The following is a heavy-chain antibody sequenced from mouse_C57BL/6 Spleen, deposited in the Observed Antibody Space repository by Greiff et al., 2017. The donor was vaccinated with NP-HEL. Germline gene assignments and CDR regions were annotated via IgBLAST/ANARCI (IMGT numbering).Heavy chain of an antibody. CDR3: ARRTVVAYYFDY. CDR2: INPSTGGT. J-gene: IGHJ2*01. CDR1: GYSFTGYY. D-gene: IGHD1-1*01. V-gene: IGHV1-42*01. Sequence: VQLQQSGPELVKPGASVKISCKASGYSFTGYYMNWVKQSPEKSLEWIGEINPSTGGTTYNQKFKAKATLTVDKSSSTAYMQLKSLTSEDSAVYYCARRTVVAYYFDYWGQGTTLTVSS.